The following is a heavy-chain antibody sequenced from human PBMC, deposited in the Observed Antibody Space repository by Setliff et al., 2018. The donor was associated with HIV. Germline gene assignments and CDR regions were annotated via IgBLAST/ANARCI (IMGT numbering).Heavy chain of an antibody. J-gene: IGHJ6*03. CDR3: AHSERETAAANYYYYYYMDV. D-gene: IGHD6-13*01. Sequence: ASGPTLVNPTQTLPLTCTFSWFSLSTSGVGVGWIRQPPGKALEWLALIYWNDDRRYSPSLKSRLTITKDTSKNQVVLTVTNMDPVDTATYYCAHSERETAAANYYYYYYMDVWGKGTTVTVSS. CDR2: IYWNDDR. CDR1: WFSLSTSGVG. V-gene: IGHV2-5*01.